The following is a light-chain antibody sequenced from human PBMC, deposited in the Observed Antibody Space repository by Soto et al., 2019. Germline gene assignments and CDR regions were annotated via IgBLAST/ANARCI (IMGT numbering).Light chain of an antibody. V-gene: IGKV1-5*03. CDR3: QRTYGPPFT. CDR2: KAS. CDR1: QTISSW. Sequence: DIQMTQSPSSLSASVGDRVTITCRASQTISSWLAWYQQKPGKAPKLLIYKASTLKSGVPSRFSGSGSGTDFTLTISSLQPEDFATYYCQRTYGPPFTFGPGTKVDIK. J-gene: IGKJ3*01.